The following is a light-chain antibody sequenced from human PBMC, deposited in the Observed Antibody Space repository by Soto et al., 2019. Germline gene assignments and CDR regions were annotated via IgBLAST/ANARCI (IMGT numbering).Light chain of an antibody. CDR2: EVS. J-gene: IGLJ1*01. CDR3: TSYAGSNNCAG. Sequence: SALTQPPSVSGSPGQSVTISCTGTSSDVGGYNYVSWYQQHPGKAPKLMIYEVSKRPSGVPDRFSGSKSANTASLTVSGLLTEDEADNYCTSYAGSNNCAGFGTGTKVTAL. CDR1: SSDVGGYNY. V-gene: IGLV2-8*01.